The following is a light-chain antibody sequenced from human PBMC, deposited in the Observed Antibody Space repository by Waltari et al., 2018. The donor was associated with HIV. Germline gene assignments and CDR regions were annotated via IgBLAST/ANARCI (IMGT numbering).Light chain of an antibody. CDR2: STI. Sequence: QTVVTQEPSLTVSPGGTVTLTCASSTGAVTSGYYPNWLQQKPGQAPRALIYSTINKHSWTPARFAGSLLGGKAARTRSGVQPEDEAEYYCLLYYGGARVFGGGTKLTVL. CDR3: LLYYGGARV. CDR1: TGAVTSGYY. V-gene: IGLV7-43*01. J-gene: IGLJ3*02.